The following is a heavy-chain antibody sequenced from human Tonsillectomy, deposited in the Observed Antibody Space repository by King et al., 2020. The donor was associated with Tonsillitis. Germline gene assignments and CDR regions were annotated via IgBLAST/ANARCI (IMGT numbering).Heavy chain of an antibody. Sequence: VQLVESGGVLQQPGGSLRLSCVGSGFTFSRYSMTLVRQAPGKWLECLSVIRASGVTTFNVDTVKGRFIISRDNSKNTVYLQMNNLGAEDTAIYYCATYWDTTLVDDYWGQGTLVTVSS. D-gene: IGHD2/OR15-2a*01. CDR3: ATYWDTTLVDDY. CDR1: GFTFSRYS. J-gene: IGHJ4*02. CDR2: IRASGVTT. V-gene: IGHV3-23*04.